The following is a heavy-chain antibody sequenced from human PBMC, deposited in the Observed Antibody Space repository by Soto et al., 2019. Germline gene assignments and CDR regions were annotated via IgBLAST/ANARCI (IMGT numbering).Heavy chain of an antibody. CDR1: GFTFSSYG. CDR3: AKDLAHCSSTSCYTGRGYYGIDV. Sequence: WALRLSCEASGFTFSSYGMHWVRQAPGKGLECVAVLSYDGSNKYYADSVKGRFTISRDNSKDTLYLQMNSLIAEDTAVYYCAKDLAHCSSTSCYTGRGYYGIDVWG. V-gene: IGHV3-30*18. CDR2: LSYDGSNK. D-gene: IGHD2-2*02. J-gene: IGHJ6*02.